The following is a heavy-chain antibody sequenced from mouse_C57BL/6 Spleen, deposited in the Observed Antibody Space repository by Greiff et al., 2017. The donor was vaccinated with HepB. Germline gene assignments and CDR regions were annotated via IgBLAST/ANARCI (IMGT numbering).Heavy chain of an antibody. CDR3: ASTRLGGTWYFDV. V-gene: IGHV5-17*01. CDR2: ISSGSSTI. Sequence: EVMLVESGGGLVKPGGSLKLSCAASGFTFSDYGMHWVRQAPEKGLEWVAYISSGSSTIYYADTVKGRFTISRDNAKTTLFLQMTSLRSEDTAMYYCASTRLGGTWYFDVWGTGTTVTVSS. CDR1: GFTFSDYG. J-gene: IGHJ1*03. D-gene: IGHD4-1*01.